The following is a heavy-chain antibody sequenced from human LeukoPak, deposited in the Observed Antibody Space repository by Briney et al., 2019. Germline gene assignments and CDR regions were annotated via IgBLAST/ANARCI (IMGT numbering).Heavy chain of an antibody. J-gene: IGHJ4*02. CDR1: GDSVSRSSYY. Sequence: SETLSLTCPVSGDSVSRSSYYWTWIRQPPGKGLEWIGYIYYIGSTNCNPSLRSRLTMSVDTSKNQFSLRLSSVIAADTAVYYCARYYDSTGSFDYWGQGTLVTVSS. D-gene: IGHD3-22*01. CDR2: IYYIGST. CDR3: ARYYDSTGSFDY. V-gene: IGHV4-61*01.